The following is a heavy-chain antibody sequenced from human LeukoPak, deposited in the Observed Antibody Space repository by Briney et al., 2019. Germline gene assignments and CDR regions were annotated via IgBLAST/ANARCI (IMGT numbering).Heavy chain of an antibody. Sequence: SETLSLTCTVSGASISSYYWSWIRQPPGKGLEWLGYIYYSGSTNYNPSLKSRVTISVDTSKNQFSLKLSSVTAADTAVYYCARRAYDSSGYYNTPFDYWGQGTLVTVSS. CDR2: IYYSGST. CDR1: GASISSYY. D-gene: IGHD3-22*01. V-gene: IGHV4-59*08. J-gene: IGHJ4*02. CDR3: ARRAYDSSGYYNTPFDY.